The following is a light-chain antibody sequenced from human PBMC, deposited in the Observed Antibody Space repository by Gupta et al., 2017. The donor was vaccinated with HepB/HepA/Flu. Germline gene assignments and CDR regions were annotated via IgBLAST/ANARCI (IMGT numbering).Light chain of an antibody. CDR2: DNN. J-gene: IGLJ2*01. V-gene: IGLV1-44*01. Sequence: QSVVTQPPSASGPPGQRFTISCSGSNSNIGHNAVNWYQHGPGSAPKLLMYDNNNRRSGVPDRFSGSKSGTSAALAISGLQAEDEADYYCATGDDSRNGVVFGGGTKLTVL. CDR1: NSNIGHNA. CDR3: ATGDDSRNGVV.